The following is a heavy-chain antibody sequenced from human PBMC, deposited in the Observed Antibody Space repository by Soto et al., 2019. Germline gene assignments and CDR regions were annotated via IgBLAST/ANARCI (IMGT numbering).Heavy chain of an antibody. CDR1: GYSISIGNY. V-gene: IGHV4-38-2*02. Sequence: SETLSLTCPVSGYSISIGNYWGWIRRPPGKRLEWIGSIYQSGSTYYNPSLRSRATISVDTSKNQFSLKLSSVTAADTAVYYCARVLGAPLYYFDYWGQGILVTVSS. CDR3: ARVLGAPLYYFDY. CDR2: IYQSGST. D-gene: IGHD1-26*01. J-gene: IGHJ4*02.